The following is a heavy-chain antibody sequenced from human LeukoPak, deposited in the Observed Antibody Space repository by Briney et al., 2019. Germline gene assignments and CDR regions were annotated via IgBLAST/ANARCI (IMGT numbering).Heavy chain of an antibody. V-gene: IGHV4-30-4*01. J-gene: IGHJ4*02. Sequence: SETLSLTCTVSGGSICRGDYYWRWIRQPPGKGLEWIGYIYYSGSTYYNPSLKSRVTISVDTSKNQFSLKLSSVTAADTAVYYCARDGVTTSEFVFDYWGQGTLVTVSS. D-gene: IGHD4-17*01. CDR1: GGSICRGDYY. CDR2: IYYSGST. CDR3: ARDGVTTSEFVFDY.